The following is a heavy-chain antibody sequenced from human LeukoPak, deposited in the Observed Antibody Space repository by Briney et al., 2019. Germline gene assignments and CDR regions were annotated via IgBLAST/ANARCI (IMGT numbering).Heavy chain of an antibody. V-gene: IGHV3-21*01. J-gene: IGHJ4*02. CDR2: INSGSTYT. Sequence: GGSLRLSCVASGITFSNYAVSWVRQAPGKGLEWVSSINSGSTYTYYTESVKGRFTVSRDNAKNSLFLQMNSLRAEDTAIYYCARSLTTLTYEGYWGQGTLVTVSS. CDR3: ARSLTTLTYEGY. CDR1: GITFSNYA. D-gene: IGHD1-1*01.